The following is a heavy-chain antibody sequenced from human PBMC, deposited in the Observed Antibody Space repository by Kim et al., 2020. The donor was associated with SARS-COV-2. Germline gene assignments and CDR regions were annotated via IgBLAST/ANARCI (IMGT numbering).Heavy chain of an antibody. CDR1: GGSISSSNW. CDR3: ARYCSSTSCYAWLGYYYYGMDV. CDR2: IYHSGST. Sequence: SETLSLTCAVSGGSISSSNWWSWVRQPPGKGLEWIGEIYHSGSTNYNPSLKSRVTISVDKSKNQFSLKLSSVTAADTAVYYCARYCSSTSCYAWLGYYYYGMDVWGQGTTVTVSS. V-gene: IGHV4-4*02. J-gene: IGHJ6*02. D-gene: IGHD2-2*01.